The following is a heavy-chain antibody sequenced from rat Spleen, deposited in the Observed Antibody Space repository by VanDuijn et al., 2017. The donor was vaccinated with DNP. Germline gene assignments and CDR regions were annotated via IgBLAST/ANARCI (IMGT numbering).Heavy chain of an antibody. V-gene: IGHV6-6*01. D-gene: IGHD1-6*01. CDR3: GVLRESLLSH. J-gene: IGHJ3*01. CDR1: GFTFSNAW. Sequence: EVQVLESGGGLVQPGNSLKLACATSGFTFSNAWMYWYRQSPEKRLEWVARIKAKSNNYATDYTESVKGRFTISRDNSKINLYLKMNNLTEEDTAIYYCGVLRESLLSHWGQGTLVTVSS. CDR2: IKAKSNNYAT.